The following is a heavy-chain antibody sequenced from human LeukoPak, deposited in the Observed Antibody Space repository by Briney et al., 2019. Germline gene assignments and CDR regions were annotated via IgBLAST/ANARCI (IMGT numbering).Heavy chain of an antibody. CDR2: IYYSGST. CDR1: GGSISSSSYY. V-gene: IGHV4-39*07. CDR3: ARTRIYSSSWYPERLLGRTFDY. J-gene: IGHJ4*02. D-gene: IGHD6-13*01. Sequence: SETLSLTCTVSGGSISSSSYYWGWIRQPPGKGLEWIGSIYYSGSTYYNPSLKSRVTISVDTSKNQFSLKLSSVTAADTAVYYCARTRIYSSSWYPERLLGRTFDYWGQGTLVTVSS.